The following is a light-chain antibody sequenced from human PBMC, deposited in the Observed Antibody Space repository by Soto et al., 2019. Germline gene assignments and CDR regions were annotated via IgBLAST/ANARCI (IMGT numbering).Light chain of an antibody. V-gene: IGLV2-14*01. Sequence: QSALTQPASVSGSPGQSITLSCTGTSSDIGGYNYVSWYQRQPGKAPKLIIYDVNNRPSGVSNRFSGSKSGNTASLTISGLHAEDAADYCCASDASGSSHVVFGGGTKLTVL. J-gene: IGLJ2*01. CDR2: DVN. CDR1: SSDIGGYNY. CDR3: ASDASGSSHVV.